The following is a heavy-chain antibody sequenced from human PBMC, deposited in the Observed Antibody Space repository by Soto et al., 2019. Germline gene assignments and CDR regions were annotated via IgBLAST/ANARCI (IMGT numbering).Heavy chain of an antibody. J-gene: IGHJ3*02. V-gene: IGHV3-30*18. CDR2: ISYDGSNK. Sequence: QVQLVESGGGVVQPGRSLRLSCAASGFTFSSYGMHWVRQAPGKGLEWVAVISYDGSNKYYADSVKGRFTISRDNSKNTLYLQMNSLRAEDTAVYYCAKDQKYDFWSGYYAFDIWGQGTMVTVSS. CDR1: GFTFSSYG. CDR3: AKDQKYDFWSGYYAFDI. D-gene: IGHD3-3*01.